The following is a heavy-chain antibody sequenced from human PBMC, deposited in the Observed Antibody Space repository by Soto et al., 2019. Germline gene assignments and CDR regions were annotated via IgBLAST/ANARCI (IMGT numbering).Heavy chain of an antibody. CDR3: ARYDSSGYYLSPVYYFDY. V-gene: IGHV3-7*05. CDR2: IKQDGSEE. Sequence: EVQLVESGGGLVQPGGSLRLSCAASGFTFSSYWMSWVRQAPGKGLEWVANIKQDGSEEYYVDSVKGRFTISRDNAKNSLYLQMNTLRAEDTAAYYSARYDSSGYYLSPVYYFDYWGQGTLVTVSS. D-gene: IGHD3-22*01. CDR1: GFTFSSYW. J-gene: IGHJ4*02.